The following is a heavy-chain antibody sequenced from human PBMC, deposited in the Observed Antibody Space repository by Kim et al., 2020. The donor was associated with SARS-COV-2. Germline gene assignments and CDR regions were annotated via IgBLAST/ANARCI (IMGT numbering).Heavy chain of an antibody. J-gene: IGHJ6*02. V-gene: IGHV4-59*13. D-gene: IGHD3-3*01. CDR3: ARGVSKDFWRAGYGMDV. CDR1: GGSISSYY. CDR2: IYYSGST. Sequence: SETLSLTCTVSGGSISSYYWSWIRQPPGKGLEWIGYIYYSGSTNYNPSLKSRVTISVDTSKNQFSLKLSSVTAADTAVYYCARGVSKDFWRAGYGMDVWGQGTTVTVSS.